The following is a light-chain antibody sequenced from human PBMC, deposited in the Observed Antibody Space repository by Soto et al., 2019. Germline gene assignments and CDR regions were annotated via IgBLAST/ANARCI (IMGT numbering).Light chain of an antibody. CDR3: QSYDSNLSGYV. Sequence: QSVLTQPPSVSGAPGQRVTVSCTGSSSNIGAGYDVHWYQQLPGTAPKLLIYDNTYRPSVVPDRFSGSKSGTSASLAITGLQAEDEADYYCQSYDSNLSGYVFGPGTKLTVL. V-gene: IGLV1-40*01. CDR1: SSNIGAGYD. CDR2: DNT. J-gene: IGLJ1*01.